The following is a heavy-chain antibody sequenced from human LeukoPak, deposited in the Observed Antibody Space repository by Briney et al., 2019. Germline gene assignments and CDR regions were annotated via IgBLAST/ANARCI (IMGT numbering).Heavy chain of an antibody. CDR2: ISDSDSTI. V-gene: IGHV3-48*03. D-gene: IGHD3-10*02. CDR3: AELGITMIGGV. CDR1: GFTFSGFE. J-gene: IGHJ6*04. Sequence: GGSLRLSCAASGFTFSGFEMNWVRQAPGKGLEWVSYISDSDSTIYYADSVKGRFTISRDNAKNLLYLQMNSLRAEDTAVYYCAELGITMIGGVWGKGTTVTISS.